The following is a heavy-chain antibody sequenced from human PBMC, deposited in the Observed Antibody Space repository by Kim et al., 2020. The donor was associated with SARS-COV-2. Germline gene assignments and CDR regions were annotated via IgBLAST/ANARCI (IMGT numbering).Heavy chain of an antibody. CDR2: INPASGDT. V-gene: IGHV1-2*02. Sequence: ASVKVSCKASGYTFTGYYLHWVRQAPGQGLEWMGSINPASGDTNYAQKFQGRVTLTRDTSITTAYMELSRLTADDAALYFCAKDGSAVMTYYLDNWGQGTLVTVSS. CDR1: GYTFTGYY. J-gene: IGHJ4*02. CDR3: AKDGSAVMTYYLDN. D-gene: IGHD2-15*01.